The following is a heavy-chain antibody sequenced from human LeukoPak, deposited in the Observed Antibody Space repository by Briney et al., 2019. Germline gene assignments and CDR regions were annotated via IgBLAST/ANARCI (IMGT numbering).Heavy chain of an antibody. Sequence: GGSLRLSCVGSGFIFSDYPIHWVRQAPGKGLEHVSATSTDGGDTYYADSVKGRFIISRDDSKNTLFLQMGSLRPDDMAVYYCAKDLLYSSSWSTDYWGQGTLVTVSS. CDR1: GFIFSDYP. V-gene: IGHV3-64*02. CDR2: TSTDGGDT. D-gene: IGHD6-13*01. CDR3: AKDLLYSSSWSTDY. J-gene: IGHJ4*02.